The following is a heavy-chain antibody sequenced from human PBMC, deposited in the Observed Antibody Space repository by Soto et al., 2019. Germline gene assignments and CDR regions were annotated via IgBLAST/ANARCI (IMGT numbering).Heavy chain of an antibody. J-gene: IGHJ4*02. CDR2: ITPFNGNT. CDR1: GNTFTXXX. Sequence: QMQLVQSGAEVKKTGSSVXVSCKGSGNTFTXXXXXXXXXAXXQXLEWMGWITPFNGNTKYAQKFQDRVTFTGDTSLNTAYMELSSLRSDXTXXFXXASXXXXXSGXFDXXGQGTLVTVSS. V-gene: IGHV1-45*02. CDR3: ASXXXXXSGXFDX. D-gene: IGHD3-22*01.